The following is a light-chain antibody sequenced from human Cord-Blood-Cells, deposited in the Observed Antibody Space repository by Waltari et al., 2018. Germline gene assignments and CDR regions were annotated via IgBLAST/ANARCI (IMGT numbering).Light chain of an antibody. V-gene: IGKV2-29*02. J-gene: IGKJ4*01. CDR3: MQGIHLPLT. Sequence: DIVMTQPPLSLSVTPGQPASISCTSSQSLLHSDGTTYLYWYLQKPGPSPQLLIYEVSSRVSGVPDRFSGSGSGTDFTLKSSRVEAEDVGVYYCMQGIHLPLTFGGGTKVEIK. CDR1: QSLLHSDGTTY. CDR2: EVS.